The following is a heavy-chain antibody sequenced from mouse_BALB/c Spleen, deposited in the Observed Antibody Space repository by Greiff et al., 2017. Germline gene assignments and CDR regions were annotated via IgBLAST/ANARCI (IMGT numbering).Heavy chain of an antibody. V-gene: IGHV5-9-4*01. J-gene: IGHJ3*01. Sequence: EVQRVESGGGLVKPGGSLKLSCAASGFTFSSYAMSWVRQSPEKRLEWVAEISSGGSYTYYPDTVTGRFTISRDNAKNTLYLEMSSLRSEDTAMYYGARDGDYYDYPLFAYWGQGTLVTVSA. CDR1: GFTFSSYA. CDR2: ISSGGSYT. D-gene: IGHD2-4*01. CDR3: ARDGDYYDYPLFAY.